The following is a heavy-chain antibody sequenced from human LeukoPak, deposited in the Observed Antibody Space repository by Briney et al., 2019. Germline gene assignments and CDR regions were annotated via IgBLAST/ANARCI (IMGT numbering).Heavy chain of an antibody. D-gene: IGHD4-23*01. CDR2: ISWNSGSI. V-gene: IGHV3-9*01. Sequence: GRSLRLSCAASGFTFDDYAMHWVRQAPGKGLEWVSGISWNSGSIGYADSVKGRFTVSRDNAKNSLYLQMNSLRAEDTAVYYCARSGNSLFDYWGQGTLVTVSS. CDR3: ARSGNSLFDY. CDR1: GFTFDDYA. J-gene: IGHJ4*02.